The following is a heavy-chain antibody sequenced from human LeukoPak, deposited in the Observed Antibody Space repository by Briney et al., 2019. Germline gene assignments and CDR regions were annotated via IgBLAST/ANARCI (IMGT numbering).Heavy chain of an antibody. J-gene: IGHJ3*02. CDR3: ARDREYCSGGSCYDEAFDI. V-gene: IGHV3-48*01. CDR1: GLTFSSYS. D-gene: IGHD2-15*01. Sequence: GGSLRLSCAASGLTFSSYSMNWVRQAPGKGLEWVSYISSSSNTRHYADSVKGRFTISRDNAKNSLYLQMNSLRAEDTAIYYCARDREYCSGGSCYDEAFDIWGQGTMVTVSS. CDR2: ISSSSNTR.